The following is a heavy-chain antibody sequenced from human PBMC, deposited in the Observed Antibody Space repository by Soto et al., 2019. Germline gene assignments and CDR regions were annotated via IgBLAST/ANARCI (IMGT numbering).Heavy chain of an antibody. CDR1: GYTFDNYW. V-gene: IGHV5-51*01. D-gene: IGHD5-18*01. CDR3: ASLLGYSYGHQALFDY. CDR2: IYPGDFDT. J-gene: IGHJ4*02. Sequence: GESLKISCMGSGYTFDNYWIGWVRQMPGKGLEWMGIIYPGDFDTRYSPSFQGHVTMSVDKSINTAYLQWSSLETSDTAMYFCASLLGYSYGHQALFDYWGQGTPVTVSS.